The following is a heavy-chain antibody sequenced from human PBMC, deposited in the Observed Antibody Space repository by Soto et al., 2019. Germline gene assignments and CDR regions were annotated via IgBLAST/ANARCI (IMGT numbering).Heavy chain of an antibody. J-gene: IGHJ5*02. D-gene: IGHD1-26*01. CDR3: TTVIPKVNSELGP. CDR1: GFTFSNAW. V-gene: IGHV3-15*05. CDR2: IKSKTDGGTG. Sequence: PGGSLRLSCVASGFTFSNAWMSWVRQAPGKGLEWVGRIKSKTDGGTGDYGGPVKGRFTISRDDPKNTLYLQMKSLKIEDTAVYYCTTVIPKVNSELGPWGQGTLVTVSS.